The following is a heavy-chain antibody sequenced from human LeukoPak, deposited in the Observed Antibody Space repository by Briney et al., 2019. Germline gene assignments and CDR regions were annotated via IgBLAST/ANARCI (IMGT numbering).Heavy chain of an antibody. V-gene: IGHV3-23*01. J-gene: IGHJ4*02. CDR3: AKDRPNYYGSNGHYYKLNGDC. Sequence: GGSLRLSCAASGFTFSSYAMSWVRQAPGKGLEWVSSITSSGAATYYADSVKGRFTISRDNSDNTLYLQMTSLRAEDTAVYYCAKDRPNYYGSNGHYYKLNGDCWGQGTLVTVSS. CDR2: ITSSGAAT. CDR1: GFTFSSYA. D-gene: IGHD3-22*01.